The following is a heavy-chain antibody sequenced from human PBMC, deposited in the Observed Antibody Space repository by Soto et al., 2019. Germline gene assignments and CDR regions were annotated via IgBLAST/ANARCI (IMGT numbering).Heavy chain of an antibody. J-gene: IGHJ4*01. D-gene: IGHD3-22*01. CDR1: GFTFSNAW. CDR2: VKSKNDGGTT. CDR3: TTDSYITSIIVRFDY. Sequence: EVHLVESGGGLVKPGGSLSLSCAASGFTFSNAWINWVRQAPGKGLEWVGRVKSKNDGGTTDFAAPVKGRFAISRDDSKHMVYLEMNSLQTEDTAIYYCTTDSYITSIIVRFDYWGHGTLVTVSS. V-gene: IGHV3-15*07.